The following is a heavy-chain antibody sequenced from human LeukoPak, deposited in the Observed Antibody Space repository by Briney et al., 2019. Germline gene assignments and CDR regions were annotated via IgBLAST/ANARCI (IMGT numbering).Heavy chain of an antibody. J-gene: IGHJ5*02. V-gene: IGHV4-34*01. CDR3: ARAHSTRRWFDP. CDR1: GESFSGYY. CDR2: INHSGST. Sequence: PSETLSLTCAVYGESFSGYYWSWIRQPPGKGLEWIGEINHSGSTNYNPSLKSRVTISVDTSKNQFSLKLSSVTAADTAVYYCARAHSTRRWFDPWGQGTLVTVSS. D-gene: IGHD2-2*01.